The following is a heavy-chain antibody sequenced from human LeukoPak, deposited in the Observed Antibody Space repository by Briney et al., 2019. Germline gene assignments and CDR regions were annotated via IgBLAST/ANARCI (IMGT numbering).Heavy chain of an antibody. CDR3: ARDRGNWSCSGGMDV. D-gene: IGHD3-3*01. J-gene: IGHJ6*02. V-gene: IGHV3-33*01. CDR2: IWYDGSNK. CDR1: GFTFSSYA. Sequence: GGSLRLSCAASGFTFSSYAMHWVRQAPGKGLEWVAVIWYDGSNKYYADSVKGRFTISRDNSKNTLYLQMNSLRAKDTAVYYCARDRGNWSCSGGMDVWGQGTTVTVSS.